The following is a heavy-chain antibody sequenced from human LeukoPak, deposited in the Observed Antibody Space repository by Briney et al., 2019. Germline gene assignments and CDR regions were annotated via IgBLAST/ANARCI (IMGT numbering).Heavy chain of an antibody. J-gene: IGHJ4*02. V-gene: IGHV3-15*01. D-gene: IGHD3-22*01. CDR2: IKSKTDGGTT. CDR1: GGTFSSYA. Sequence: SCKASGGTFSSYAVSWVRQAPGKGLEWVGRIKSKTDGGTTDYAAPVKGRFTISRDDSKNTLYLQLNSLKTEDTAVYYCTTAWYYDSSGYYANWGQGTLVTVSS. CDR3: TTAWYYDSSGYYAN.